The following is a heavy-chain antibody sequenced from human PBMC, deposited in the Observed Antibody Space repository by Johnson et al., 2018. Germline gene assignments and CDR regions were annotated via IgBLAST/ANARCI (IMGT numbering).Heavy chain of an antibody. CDR2: ISYDGSNK. CDR1: GFTFSSYA. CDR3: ARGDYGDYSMAV. J-gene: IGHJ6*04. D-gene: IGHD4-17*01. V-gene: IGHV3-30-3*01. Sequence: QVQLVESGGGVVQPGRSLRLSCAASGFTFSSYAMHWVRQAPGKGLEWVAVISYDGSNKYYADSVKGRFTISRDNSKNTLYLQMNSLRAEDTAVYYWARGDYGDYSMAVWGKGTTVIVSS.